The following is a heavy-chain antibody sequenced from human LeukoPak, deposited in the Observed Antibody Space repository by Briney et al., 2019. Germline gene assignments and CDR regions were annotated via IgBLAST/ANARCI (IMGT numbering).Heavy chain of an antibody. D-gene: IGHD3-10*01. V-gene: IGHV1-69*05. CDR3: ARGEILWFGELRGFDY. J-gene: IGHJ4*02. CDR1: GGTFSSYA. Sequence: RASVKVSCKASGGTFSSYAISWVRQAPGQGLEWMGGIIPIFGTANYAQKFQGRVTITTDESTSTAYMELSSLRSEDTAVYYCARGEILWFGELRGFDYWDQGTLVTVSS. CDR2: IIPIFGTA.